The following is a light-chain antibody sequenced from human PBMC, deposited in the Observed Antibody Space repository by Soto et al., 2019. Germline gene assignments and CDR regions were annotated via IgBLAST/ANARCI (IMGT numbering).Light chain of an antibody. CDR2: AAS. V-gene: IGKV1-8*01. Sequence: AIRMTQSPSSLSASTGDRVTITCRASQGISSYLAWYQQKPGTAPKLLIYAASTLQSGVPSRFSGSGSGTDFTLTISCLQYEDFKTYYCQQYYSYPRTLGQGTKVDIK. CDR1: QGISSY. J-gene: IGKJ1*01. CDR3: QQYYSYPRT.